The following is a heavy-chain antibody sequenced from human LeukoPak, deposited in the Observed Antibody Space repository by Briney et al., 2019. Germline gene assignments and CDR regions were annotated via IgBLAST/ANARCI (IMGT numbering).Heavy chain of an antibody. CDR1: GFIFSDYS. D-gene: IGHD1-1*01. J-gene: IGHJ6*02. CDR2: ISSSSSTI. CDR3: ARAQSTGIYYGMDV. Sequence: GGSLRLSCAASGFIFSDYSMNWVRQAPGKGLEWVSYISSSSSTICYADSVKGRFTISRDNAKNSLFLQLNSLRDDDTAVYYCARAQSTGIYYGMDVWGQGTTVTVSS. V-gene: IGHV3-48*02.